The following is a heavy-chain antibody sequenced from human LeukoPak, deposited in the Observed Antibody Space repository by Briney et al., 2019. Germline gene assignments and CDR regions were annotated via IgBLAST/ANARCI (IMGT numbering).Heavy chain of an antibody. D-gene: IGHD1-26*01. CDR3: ARAEPSYYFDY. V-gene: IGHV4-34*01. J-gene: IGHJ4*02. Sequence: PSETLSLTCAVYGGSFSGYYWSWLRQPPGKGLEWIGEINHSGSANYNPSLKSRVTISVDTSKNQFSLKLSSVTAADTAVYYCARAEPSYYFDYWGQGTLVTVSS. CDR1: GGSFSGYY. CDR2: INHSGSA.